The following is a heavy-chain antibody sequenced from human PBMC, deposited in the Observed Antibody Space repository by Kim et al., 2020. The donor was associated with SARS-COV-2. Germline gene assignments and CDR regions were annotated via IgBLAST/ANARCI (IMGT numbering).Heavy chain of an antibody. V-gene: IGHV6-1*01. J-gene: IGHJ4*02. CDR3: ARGTYPYRH. CDR1: GDSVSSNSAA. Sequence: SQTLSLTCAISGDSVSSNSAAWNCTRQSPSRGLEWQGRTYYRSKWYNDYAVSVKSRITINPDTSKNQFSLQLNSVTPENTAVYYCARGTYPYRHWGQGTLGTVSS. D-gene: IGHD3-16*02. CDR2: TYYRSKWYN.